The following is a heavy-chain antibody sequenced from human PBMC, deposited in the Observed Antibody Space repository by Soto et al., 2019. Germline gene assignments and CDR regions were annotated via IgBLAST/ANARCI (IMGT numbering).Heavy chain of an antibody. CDR2: IYYSGST. J-gene: IGHJ4*02. Sequence: QVQLQESGPGLVKPSETLSLTCTVSGGSVSSGSYYWSWIRQPPGKGLEWIGYIYYSGSTNYNPSLKSRVTISVDTSKNQFSLMLSSVNAADTAVYYCAGVLSGEQWLVPLTFDYWGQGTLVTVSS. D-gene: IGHD6-19*01. CDR3: AGVLSGEQWLVPLTFDY. V-gene: IGHV4-61*01. CDR1: GGSVSSGSYY.